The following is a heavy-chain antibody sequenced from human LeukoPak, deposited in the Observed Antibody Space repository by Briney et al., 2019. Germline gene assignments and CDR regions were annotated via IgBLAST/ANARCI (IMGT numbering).Heavy chain of an antibody. CDR3: ARAGIAAAGTAYYYYYMDV. V-gene: IGHV1-2*02. D-gene: IGHD6-13*01. J-gene: IGHJ6*03. CDR2: INPNSGGT. Sequence: ASVKVSCKASGYTFTGYYMHWVRQAPGQGLEWMGWINPNSGGTNYAQKFQGRVTMTRDTSISTAYMELSRLRSDDTAVYYCARAGIAAAGTAYYYYYMDVWGKGTTVTVSS. CDR1: GYTFTGYY.